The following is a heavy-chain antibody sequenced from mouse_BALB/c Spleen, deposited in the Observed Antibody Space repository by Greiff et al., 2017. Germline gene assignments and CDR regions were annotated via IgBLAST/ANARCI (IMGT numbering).Heavy chain of an antibody. Sequence: EVKLMESGGGLVQPGGSMKLSCVASGFTFSNYWMNLVRQSPEKGLEWVAEIRLKSNNYATHYAESVKGRFTISRDDSKSSVYLQMNNLRAKDTGIYYCTRRGGAYAMDYWGQGTSVTVSS. V-gene: IGHV6-6*02. J-gene: IGHJ4*01. CDR2: IRLKSNNYAT. CDR3: TRRGGAYAMDY. CDR1: GFTFSNYW.